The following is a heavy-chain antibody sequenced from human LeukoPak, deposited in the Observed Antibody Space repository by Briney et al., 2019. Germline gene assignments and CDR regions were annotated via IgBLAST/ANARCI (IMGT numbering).Heavy chain of an antibody. CDR2: IYYSGST. Sequence: PSETLSLTCTVSGGSISSYYWSWIRQPPGKGLEWIGYIYYSGSTNYNPSLKSRVTISVDTSKNQFSLKLSSVTAADTAVYYCARDLFHYEGRFDPWGQGTLVTVSS. J-gene: IGHJ5*02. D-gene: IGHD3-3*01. V-gene: IGHV4-59*01. CDR1: GGSISSYY. CDR3: ARDLFHYEGRFDP.